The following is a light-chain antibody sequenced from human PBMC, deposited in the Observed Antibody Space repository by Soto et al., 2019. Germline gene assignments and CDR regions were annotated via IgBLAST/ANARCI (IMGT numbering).Light chain of an antibody. V-gene: IGKV3-11*01. CDR1: QTISTY. Sequence: ILLTQSPATLSLSPGERATLSCRASQTISTYLAWYQQKPGQAPRLLIYDASKRATGIPARFSGSGSGTDFTLTISSAEPEDFAVYYCQQGYNRPTFGQGTRLEIK. J-gene: IGKJ5*01. CDR2: DAS. CDR3: QQGYNRPT.